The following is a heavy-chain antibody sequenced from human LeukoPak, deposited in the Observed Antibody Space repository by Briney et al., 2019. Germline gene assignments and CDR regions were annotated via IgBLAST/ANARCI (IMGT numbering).Heavy chain of an antibody. J-gene: IGHJ5*02. D-gene: IGHD3-10*01. CDR3: ARDHAVTMFRGVGSGWFDP. V-gene: IGHV4-39*07. Sequence: KPSETLSLTCTVSGGSISSSSYYWGWIRQPPGKGLERIGSIYYSGSTYYNPSLKSRVTISVDTSKNQFSLKLSSVTAADTAVYFCARDHAVTMFRGVGSGWFDPWGQGTLVTVSS. CDR2: IYYSGST. CDR1: GGSISSSSYY.